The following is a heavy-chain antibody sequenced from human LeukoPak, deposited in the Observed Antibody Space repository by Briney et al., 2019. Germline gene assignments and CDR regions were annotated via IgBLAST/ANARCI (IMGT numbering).Heavy chain of an antibody. J-gene: IGHJ4*02. Sequence: GGSLRLSCAASGFTFTTYAMSWVRQAPGKGLEWVSAICGSGANTYYSDSVKGRFTISRDNSKDTLYLQMNSLRAEDTAIYFCARRKYDSSGFDYWGQETLVTVSS. CDR3: ARRKYDSSGFDY. CDR1: GFTFTTYA. V-gene: IGHV3-23*01. CDR2: ICGSGANT. D-gene: IGHD3-22*01.